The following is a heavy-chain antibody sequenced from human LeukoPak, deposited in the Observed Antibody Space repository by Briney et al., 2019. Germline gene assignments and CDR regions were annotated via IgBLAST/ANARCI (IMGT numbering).Heavy chain of an antibody. CDR2: INWNGGRT. CDR3: ARDGIRSSWLGNWFDP. J-gene: IGHJ5*02. Sequence: GGSLRLSCAASGFTFDDHGMSWVRQAPGKGLEWVSGINWNGGRTGYADSVKGRFTISRDNAKNFLYLQMNSLRAEDTAFYHCARDGIRSSWLGNWFDPWGQGTLVTVSS. D-gene: IGHD6-13*01. CDR1: GFTFDDHG. V-gene: IGHV3-20*01.